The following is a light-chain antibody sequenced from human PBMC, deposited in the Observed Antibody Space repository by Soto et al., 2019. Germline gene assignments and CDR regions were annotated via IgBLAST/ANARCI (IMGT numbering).Light chain of an antibody. CDR2: AVS. CDR1: QSISSY. V-gene: IGKV1-39*01. Sequence: DIQMTQSPSSLSASVGDRVTITCQASQSISSYLNWYQQKPGKAPKLLIYAVSNLQSGVPSRFSGSGSGTDFTLTITSLQPEDFATYYCQQSYSTPHTFGEGTKVEIK. J-gene: IGKJ1*01. CDR3: QQSYSTPHT.